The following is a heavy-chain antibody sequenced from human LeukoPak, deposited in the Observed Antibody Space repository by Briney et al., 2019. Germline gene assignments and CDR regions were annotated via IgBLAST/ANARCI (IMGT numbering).Heavy chain of an antibody. CDR2: ISGSGGTT. J-gene: IGHJ4*02. V-gene: IGHV3-23*01. Sequence: GGSLRLSCAASGFTFSNYAMSWVRQAPGKGLEWVSAISGSGGTTYYADSVKGRFTISRDNSKNTVSLQMNSLRAEDTAVYYCAKEMLVYAMTTAFDYWGQGTLVTVSS. CDR3: AKEMLVYAMTTAFDY. D-gene: IGHD2-8*01. CDR1: GFTFSNYA.